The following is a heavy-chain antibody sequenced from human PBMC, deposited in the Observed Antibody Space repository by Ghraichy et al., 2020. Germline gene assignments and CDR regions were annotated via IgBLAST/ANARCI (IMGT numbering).Heavy chain of an antibody. J-gene: IGHJ4*02. CDR3: AKWSCSDGRCYFDY. CDR1: GFTISSYG. D-gene: IGHD2-15*01. Sequence: LSLTCAASGFTISSYGMSWVRQAPGKGLEWVSRISGSSDSTNYADSVKGRFTISRDNFKNTLYLQMNSLRAEDTAVYYCAKWSCSDGRCYFDYWGQGTLVTVSS. CDR2: ISGSSDST. V-gene: IGHV3-23*01.